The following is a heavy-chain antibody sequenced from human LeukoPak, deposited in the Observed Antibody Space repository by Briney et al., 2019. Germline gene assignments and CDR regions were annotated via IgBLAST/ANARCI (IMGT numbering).Heavy chain of an antibody. CDR1: GGSISSSNW. D-gene: IGHD6-13*01. V-gene: IGHV4-4*02. J-gene: IGHJ4*02. CDR3: AREGLYSSSWYRPFDY. Sequence: PSETLSLTCAVSGGSISSSNWWSWVRQPPGKGLEWIGEIYHSGSTNYNPSLKSRVTISVDKSKNQFSLKLSSVTAADTAVYYCAREGLYSSSWYRPFDYWGQGTLVTVSS. CDR2: IYHSGST.